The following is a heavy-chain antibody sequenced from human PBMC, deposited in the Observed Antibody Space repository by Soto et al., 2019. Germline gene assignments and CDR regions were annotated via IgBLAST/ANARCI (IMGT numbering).Heavy chain of an antibody. CDR2: ISAYNGNT. CDR1: GYTFTNFG. D-gene: IGHD1-7*01. CDR3: ARGGTPIDS. V-gene: IGHV1-18*01. J-gene: IGHJ4*02. Sequence: QVQLVQSGAEVKKPGASVKVSCKTSGYTFTNFGLSWVRQAPGQGLEWMGWISAYNGNTNYAQNFQGRATMTTDTSTRTAYMALRRLRSDDTAVYYSARGGTPIDSWGQGTLVPVSS.